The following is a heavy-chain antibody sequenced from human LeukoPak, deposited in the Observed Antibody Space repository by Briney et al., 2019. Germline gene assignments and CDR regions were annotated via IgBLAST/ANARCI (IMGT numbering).Heavy chain of an antibody. CDR2: IIPIFGTA. CDR1: GGTFSSYA. CDR3: ASSRIAAAGTGDYFDY. V-gene: IGHV1-69*13. D-gene: IGHD6-13*01. J-gene: IGHJ4*02. Sequence: ASVKVSCKASGGTFSSYAISWVRQAPGQGLEWMGGIIPIFGTANYAQKFQGRVTITADESTSTAYMELSSLRSEDTAVYYCASSRIAAAGTGDYFDYWGQGTLVTVSS.